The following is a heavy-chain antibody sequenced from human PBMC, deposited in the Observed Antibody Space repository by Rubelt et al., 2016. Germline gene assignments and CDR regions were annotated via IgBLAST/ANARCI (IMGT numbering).Heavy chain of an antibody. J-gene: IGHJ4*02. CDR1: GYTFTSYG. CDR2: ISAYNGNT. CDR3: ARDLPPFRRYNWNFPLDY. D-gene: IGHD1-7*01. Sequence: QVQLVQSGAEVKKPGASVKVSCKASGYTFTSYGISWVRQAPGQGLEWMGWISAYNGNTNYAQKPQGKDTMTTDTSTSTAYMELRSLRSDDTAVYYCARDLPPFRRYNWNFPLDYWGQGTLVTVSS. V-gene: IGHV1-18*01.